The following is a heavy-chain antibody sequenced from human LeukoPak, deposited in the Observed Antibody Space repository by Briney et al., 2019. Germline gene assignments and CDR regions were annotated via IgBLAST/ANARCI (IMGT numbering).Heavy chain of an antibody. CDR2: ITGDGSTT. J-gene: IGHJ4*02. V-gene: IGHV3-74*01. Sequence: SGGSLSLSCAASGFTFSSYWMHWVRQAPGKGLVWVSRITGDGSTTNYADSVKGRFTISRDNAKNTLYLQMNSLRAEDTAVYYCARNPYSFALDYWGQGTLVTVSS. D-gene: IGHD5-18*01. CDR3: ARNPYSFALDY. CDR1: GFTFSSYW.